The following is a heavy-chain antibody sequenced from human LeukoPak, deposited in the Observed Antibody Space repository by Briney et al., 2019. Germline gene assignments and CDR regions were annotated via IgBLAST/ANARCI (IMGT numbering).Heavy chain of an antibody. Sequence: PSETLSLTCTVSGGSVSSGNHYWSWIRQPAGKGLEWIGRMYFSGSGNYNPSLKSRATISIDTSKNQVSLRLTSVTAADTAVYYCARFTTTPGGYTYGRGVFDYWGQGTLVIVSS. CDR2: MYFSGSG. D-gene: IGHD5-18*01. CDR3: ARFTTTPGGYTYGRGVFDY. J-gene: IGHJ4*02. CDR1: GGSVSSGNHY. V-gene: IGHV4-61*02.